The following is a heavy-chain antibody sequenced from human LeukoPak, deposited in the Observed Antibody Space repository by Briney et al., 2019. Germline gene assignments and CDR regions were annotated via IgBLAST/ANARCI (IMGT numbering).Heavy chain of an antibody. D-gene: IGHD6-6*01. CDR1: GFTFGDYA. J-gene: IGHJ4*02. V-gene: IGHV3-20*04. CDR2: INWNGGST. Sequence: GGSLRLSCTASGFTFGDYAMSWFRQAPGKGLEWVSTINWNGGSTGYADSVKGRFTISRDNAKNSLYLQMNSLRAEDTALYYCARAKGSIAATYYFDYWGQGTLVTVSS. CDR3: ARAKGSIAATYYFDY.